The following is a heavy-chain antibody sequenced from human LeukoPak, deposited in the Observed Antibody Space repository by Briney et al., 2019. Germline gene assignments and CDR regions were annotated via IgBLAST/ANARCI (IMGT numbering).Heavy chain of an antibody. CDR3: ARDLIRYGVVASGWFDP. J-gene: IGHJ5*02. CDR1: GGSISSNNW. CDR2: IYHSGSP. V-gene: IGHV4-4*02. Sequence: SGTLSLTCAVSGGSISSNNWWGWVRQPPGKGLEWIGEIYHSGSPNYNPSLKSRVTISVDKSRNHFSLNLSSVTAADTAVYYCARDLIRYGVVASGWFDPWGQGTLVTVSS. D-gene: IGHD2-15*01.